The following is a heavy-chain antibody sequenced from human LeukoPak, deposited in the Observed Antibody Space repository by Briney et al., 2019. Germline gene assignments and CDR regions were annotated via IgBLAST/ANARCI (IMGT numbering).Heavy chain of an antibody. V-gene: IGHV4-59*08. CDR1: GGSISSYY. CDR3: AGTNDYLWYFDY. CDR2: IYYSGST. J-gene: IGHJ4*02. Sequence: SETLSLTCTVSGGSISSYYWSWIRQPPGKGLEWIGYIYYSGSTNYNPSLKSRVTTSVDTSKNQFSLKLSSVTAADTAVYYCAGTNDYLWYFDYWGQGTLVTVSS. D-gene: IGHD2/OR15-2a*01.